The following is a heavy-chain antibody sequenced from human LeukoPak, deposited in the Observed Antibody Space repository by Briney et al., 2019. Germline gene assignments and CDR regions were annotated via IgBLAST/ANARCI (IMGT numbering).Heavy chain of an antibody. J-gene: IGHJ4*02. Sequence: PGGSLRLSCASSGYSFSSYAMSWVRQAPGKGLEWVSAISGSGGSTYYADSVKGRFTISRDNSKNTLYLQMNSLRAEDTAVYYCAKGEGPMVRGVTTFDYWGQGTLVTVSS. CDR3: AKGEGPMVRGVTTFDY. CDR1: GYSFSSYA. V-gene: IGHV3-23*01. CDR2: ISGSGGST. D-gene: IGHD3-10*01.